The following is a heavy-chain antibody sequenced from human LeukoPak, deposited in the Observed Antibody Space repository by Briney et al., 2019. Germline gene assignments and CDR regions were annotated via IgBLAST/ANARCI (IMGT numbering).Heavy chain of an antibody. CDR2: MNPNSGNT. Sequence: ASVKVSCKASGYTFTSYDINWVRQATGQGLEWMGWMNPNSGNTGYAQKFQGRVTMTRNTSISTAYMELSSLRSEDMAVYYCARGGLRSDYYGSGSYHFDYWGQGTLVTVSS. J-gene: IGHJ4*02. V-gene: IGHV1-8*01. D-gene: IGHD3-10*01. CDR1: GYTFTSYD. CDR3: ARGGLRSDYYGSGSYHFDY.